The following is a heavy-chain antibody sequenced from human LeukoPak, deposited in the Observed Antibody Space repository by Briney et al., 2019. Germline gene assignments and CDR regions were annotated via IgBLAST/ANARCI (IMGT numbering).Heavy chain of an antibody. Sequence: GGSLRLSCAASGFTFSSYSMNWVRQAPGKGLEWVANIRQDGSEKYYVDSVKGRFTISRDNAKNSLYLQMSSLRVEDTAVYYCARDGAPDAHCSSTSCAIRWGQGTLVTVSS. CDR3: ARDGAPDAHCSSTSCAIR. D-gene: IGHD2-2*01. CDR1: GFTFSSYS. CDR2: IRQDGSEK. J-gene: IGHJ4*02. V-gene: IGHV3-7*01.